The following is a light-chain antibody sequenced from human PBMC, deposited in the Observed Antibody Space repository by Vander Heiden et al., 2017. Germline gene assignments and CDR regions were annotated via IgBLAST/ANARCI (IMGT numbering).Light chain of an antibody. V-gene: IGLV1-44*01. CDR3: AAWDDSLNGHMV. CDR2: TNY. CDR1: SSNIGSNT. J-gene: IGLJ3*02. Sequence: QSVLTQPTSASGTPGQTVTISCSGSSSNIGSNTVTWYQQLPGTAPKLLIYTNYLRPSGVPDRFSGSKSGTSASLAISGLQSEDEADYYCAAWDDSLNGHMVFGGGTKLTVL.